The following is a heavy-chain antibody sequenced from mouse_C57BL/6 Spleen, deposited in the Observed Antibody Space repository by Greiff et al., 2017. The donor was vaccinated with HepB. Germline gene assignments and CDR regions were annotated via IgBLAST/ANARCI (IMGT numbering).Heavy chain of an antibody. CDR3: AREEDY. CDR2: ISYDGSN. Sequence: DVQLVESGPGLVKPSQSLSLTCSVTGYSITSGYYWNWIRQFPGNKLEWMGYISYDGSNNYNPSLKNRISITRDTSKNQFFLKLNSVTTEDTATYYCAREEDYWGQGTSVPVSS. J-gene: IGHJ4*01. CDR1: GYSITSGYY. V-gene: IGHV3-6*01.